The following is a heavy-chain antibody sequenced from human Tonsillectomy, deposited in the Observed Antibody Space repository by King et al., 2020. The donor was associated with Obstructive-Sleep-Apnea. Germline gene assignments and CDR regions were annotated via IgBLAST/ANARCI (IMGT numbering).Heavy chain of an antibody. J-gene: IGHJ4*02. CDR1: GFSFSDHY. Sequence: QLVQSGGDSVQPGGSLRLSCAASGFSFSDHYMDWVRQAPGKELEWVGRIRNKVNSYTTEYAASVKGRFTLSRDDSKNSLYLQMNSLKTEDTAVYYCARVRLAYGDFADFWGQGTLVTVSS. CDR2: IRNKVNSYTT. D-gene: IGHD4-17*01. V-gene: IGHV3-72*01. CDR3: ARVRLAYGDFADF.